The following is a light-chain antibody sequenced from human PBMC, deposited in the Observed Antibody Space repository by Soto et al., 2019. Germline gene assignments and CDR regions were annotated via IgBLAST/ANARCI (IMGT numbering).Light chain of an antibody. Sequence: QSALTQPASVSGSPGQSITISCTGTSSDVGTYILVSWYQQHPGKAPNLIIYEVNKRPSGVSNRVSGSKSGNTASLTISGLQAEDEADYYCCSHASSGTFEWVFGGGTKLTVL. CDR3: CSHASSGTFEWV. CDR2: EVN. J-gene: IGLJ3*02. CDR1: SSDVGTYIL. V-gene: IGLV2-23*02.